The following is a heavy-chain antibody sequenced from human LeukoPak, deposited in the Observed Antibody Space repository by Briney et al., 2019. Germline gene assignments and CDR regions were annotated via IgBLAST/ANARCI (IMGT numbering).Heavy chain of an antibody. D-gene: IGHD3-10*01. Sequence: GGSLRLSCAASGFIFDDYDISWVRQAPGKGLEWVSHNWNGGTIGYAGSVKGRFTISRDNAKNSLYLQMNSLRAEDTAVYFCARGGVDYYGSGTYYLMYYFDYWGQGALVTVSS. CDR1: GFIFDDYD. CDR2: NWNGGTI. CDR3: ARGGVDYYGSGTYYLMYYFDY. V-gene: IGHV3-20*04. J-gene: IGHJ4*02.